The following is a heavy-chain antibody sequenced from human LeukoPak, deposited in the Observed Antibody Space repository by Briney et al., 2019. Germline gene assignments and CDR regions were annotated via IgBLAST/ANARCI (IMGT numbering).Heavy chain of an antibody. CDR1: GGSISSSSYY. J-gene: IGHJ4*02. CDR3: ARSDYYDSSGYLGVDY. D-gene: IGHD3-22*01. Sequence: SETLSLTCTVSGGSISSSSYYWGCIRQPPGKGLEWIGSIYYSGSTYYNPSLKSRVTISVDTSKNQFSLKMSSVTAADTAVYYCARSDYYDSSGYLGVDYWGQGTLVTVSS. V-gene: IGHV4-39*01. CDR2: IYYSGST.